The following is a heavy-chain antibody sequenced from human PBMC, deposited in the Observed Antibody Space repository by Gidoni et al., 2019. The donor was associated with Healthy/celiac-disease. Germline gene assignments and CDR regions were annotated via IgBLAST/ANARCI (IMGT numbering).Heavy chain of an antibody. D-gene: IGHD3-10*01. CDR3: ARDFPPRRRGVIRFDY. Sequence: EVQLVESGGGLVKPGGSLRLSCAASGFTFSSYSMNWVRQAPGKGLEWVSSISSSSSYIYYADSVKGRFTISRDNAKNSLYLQMNSLRAEDTAVYYCARDFPPRRRGVIRFDYWGQGTLVTVSS. J-gene: IGHJ4*02. V-gene: IGHV3-21*01. CDR1: GFTFSSYS. CDR2: ISSSSSYI.